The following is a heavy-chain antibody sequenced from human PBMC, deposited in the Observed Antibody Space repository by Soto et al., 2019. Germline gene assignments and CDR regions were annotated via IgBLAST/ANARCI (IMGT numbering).Heavy chain of an antibody. CDR2: INTNTGNP. D-gene: IGHD4-17*01. CDR3: ARDRRARTTVTNRRWFDP. CDR1: GYTFTSYA. Sequence: GASVKVSCKASGYTFTSYAMNWVRQAPGQGLEWMGWINTNTGNPTYAQGFTGRFVFSLDTSVSTAYLQICSLKAEDTAVYYCARDRRARTTVTNRRWFDPWGQGTLVTVSS. J-gene: IGHJ5*02. V-gene: IGHV7-4-1*01.